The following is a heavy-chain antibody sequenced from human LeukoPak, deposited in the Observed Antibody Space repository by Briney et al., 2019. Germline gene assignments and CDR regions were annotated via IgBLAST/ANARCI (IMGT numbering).Heavy chain of an antibody. Sequence: SETLSLTCTVSGGSISSYYWSWIRQPPGKGLEWIGYIYYSGSTSYNPSLKSRVTISVDTSKNQFSLQLSSVTAADTAVYYCARHVLSSGYSFDYWGQGTLVTVSS. CDR1: GGSISSYY. V-gene: IGHV4-59*08. CDR2: IYYSGST. J-gene: IGHJ4*02. CDR3: ARHVLSSGYSFDY. D-gene: IGHD3-22*01.